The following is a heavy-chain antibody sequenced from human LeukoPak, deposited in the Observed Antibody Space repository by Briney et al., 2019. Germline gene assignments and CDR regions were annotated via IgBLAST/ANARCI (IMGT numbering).Heavy chain of an antibody. Sequence: GGTLRLSCAASGFTFSNYGMSWVRQAPGKGLEWVSAISGSGGSTNYADSVKGRFTISRDNSKNTLYLQMNSLRAEDTAVYYCAKDLLVEYYYDSSGYYPFDYWGQGTLVTVSS. V-gene: IGHV3-23*01. CDR2: ISGSGGST. J-gene: IGHJ4*02. CDR3: AKDLLVEYYYDSSGYYPFDY. CDR1: GFTFSNYG. D-gene: IGHD3-22*01.